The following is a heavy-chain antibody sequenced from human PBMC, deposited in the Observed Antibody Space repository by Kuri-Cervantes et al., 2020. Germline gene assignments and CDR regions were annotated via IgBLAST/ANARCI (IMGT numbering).Heavy chain of an antibody. CDR1: GYTFTSYD. CDR2: MNPNSGNT. CDR3: ATSVITGCSSTSCSIDY. D-gene: IGHD2-2*01. V-gene: IGHV1-8*01. J-gene: IGHJ4*02. Sequence: ASVKVSCKASGYTFTSYDINWVRQATGQGLEWMGWMNPNSGNTGYAQKFQGRVTMTRNTSISTAYMELSSLRSEDTAVYYCATSVITGCSSTSCSIDYWGQGTLVTVSS.